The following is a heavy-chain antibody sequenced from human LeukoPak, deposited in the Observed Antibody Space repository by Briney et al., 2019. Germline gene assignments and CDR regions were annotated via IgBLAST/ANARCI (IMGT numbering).Heavy chain of an antibody. Sequence: ASVKVSCKASGYTFTNYGVSWVRQAPGQGLEWMGWINAYNGNTHYAQNLQGRLTMTTDTSTSTAFMELRSLRPDDTAVYYCARWGLVAPGSYYYYYMDVWGRGTTVTVSS. CDR1: GYTFTNYG. CDR3: ARWGLVAPGSYYYYYMDV. J-gene: IGHJ6*03. CDR2: INAYNGNT. V-gene: IGHV1-18*01. D-gene: IGHD2-2*01.